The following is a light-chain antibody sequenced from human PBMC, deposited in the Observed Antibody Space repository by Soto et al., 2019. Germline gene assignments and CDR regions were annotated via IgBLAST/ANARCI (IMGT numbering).Light chain of an antibody. Sequence: DIQMTQSPSSLSASVGDRVTITCRASQSISSYLNWYQQKPGKAPKLLIYAASSLQSGVPSRFSGSGAGTDFTLTICSLQPGDFATYYCQQGYSFAFTFGPGTKVDIK. V-gene: IGKV1-39*01. J-gene: IGKJ3*01. CDR1: QSISSY. CDR2: AAS. CDR3: QQGYSFAFT.